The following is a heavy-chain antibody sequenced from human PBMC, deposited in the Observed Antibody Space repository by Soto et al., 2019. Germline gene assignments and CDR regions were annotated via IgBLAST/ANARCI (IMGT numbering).Heavy chain of an antibody. V-gene: IGHV1-18*01. D-gene: IGHD3-10*01. Sequence: ASVKVSCKASGYTFTSYGSSWVRQAPGQGLEWMGWISAYNGNTNYAQKLQGRVTMTTDTSTSTAYMELRSLRSDDTAVYYCARDVGTYYYDFYYGMDVWGHGTTVTFSS. CDR2: ISAYNGNT. CDR3: ARDVGTYYYDFYYGMDV. CDR1: GYTFTSYG. J-gene: IGHJ6*02.